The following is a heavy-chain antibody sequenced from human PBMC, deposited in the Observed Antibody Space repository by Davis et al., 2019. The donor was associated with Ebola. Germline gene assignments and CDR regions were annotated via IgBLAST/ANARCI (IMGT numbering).Heavy chain of an antibody. Sequence: GGSLRLSCAASGFTISSYGMHWVRHAPGKGLEWVAVIWYDGSNKYYADSVKGRFTISRDNSKNTLYLQMNSLRAEDTAVYYCARINSYGDFDYWGQGTLVTVSS. D-gene: IGHD5-18*01. CDR1: GFTISSYG. J-gene: IGHJ4*02. V-gene: IGHV3-33*08. CDR2: IWYDGSNK. CDR3: ARINSYGDFDY.